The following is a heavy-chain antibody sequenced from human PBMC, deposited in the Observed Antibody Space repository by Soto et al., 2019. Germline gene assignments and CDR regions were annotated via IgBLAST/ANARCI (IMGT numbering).Heavy chain of an antibody. Sequence: QVQLVQSGAEVKKPGASVKVSCKASGYTFTSYAMHWVRQAPGQRLEWMGWINAGNGNTKYSQKFQGRVTITRDTSASTAYMELSSLRSEDTAVYYFARDWCSSTSCYRGGSDYYGMDVWGQGTTVTVSS. J-gene: IGHJ6*02. CDR3: ARDWCSSTSCYRGGSDYYGMDV. CDR1: GYTFTSYA. CDR2: INAGNGNT. V-gene: IGHV1-3*01. D-gene: IGHD2-2*01.